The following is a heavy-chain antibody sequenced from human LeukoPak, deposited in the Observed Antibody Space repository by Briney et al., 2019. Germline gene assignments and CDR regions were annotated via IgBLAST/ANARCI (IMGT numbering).Heavy chain of an antibody. J-gene: IGHJ4*02. V-gene: IGHV3-7*01. CDR3: ARVWGGHYYDSSGYYPSSPFDY. Sequence: GGSLRLSCAASGFSVHDEYMNWVRQAPGKGLEWVANIKQDGSEKYYVDSVKGRFTISRDNAKNSLYLQMNSLRAEDTAVYYCARVWGGHYYDSSGYYPSSPFDYWGQGTLVTVSS. CDR2: IKQDGSEK. CDR1: GFSVHDEY. D-gene: IGHD3-22*01.